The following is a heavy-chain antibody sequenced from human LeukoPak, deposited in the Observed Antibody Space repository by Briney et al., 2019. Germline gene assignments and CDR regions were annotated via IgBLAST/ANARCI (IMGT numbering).Heavy chain of an antibody. J-gene: IGHJ4*02. Sequence: GGSLRLSCAASGFSFKNCWMHWVRQAPGKGLEWVANIKEDGSEKYCVDSVKGRFTISRDNAKTSLYLQMNSLRAEDTAVYYCARDSTFDLLFDHWGQGTLVTVSS. CDR2: IKEDGSEK. CDR3: ARDSTFDLLFDH. V-gene: IGHV3-7*01. D-gene: IGHD2-2*01. CDR1: GFSFKNCW.